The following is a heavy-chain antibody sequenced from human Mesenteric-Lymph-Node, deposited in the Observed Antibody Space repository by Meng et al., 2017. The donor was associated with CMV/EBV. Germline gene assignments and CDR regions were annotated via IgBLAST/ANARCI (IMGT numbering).Heavy chain of an antibody. J-gene: IGHJ5*02. CDR1: GYTFTDFY. CDR3: ARDNVNPEGFDP. V-gene: IGHV1-2*06. Sequence: QVQLVQSRAEVGKPGASVMDSCKASGYTFTDFYIHWVRQAPGQGLEWMGRINPNSGVSNSAQNFQGRVTMTRDTSISTAYMELGRLTSDDTAVYYCARDNVNPEGFDPWGQGTLVTVSS. CDR2: INPNSGVS. D-gene: IGHD2/OR15-2a*01.